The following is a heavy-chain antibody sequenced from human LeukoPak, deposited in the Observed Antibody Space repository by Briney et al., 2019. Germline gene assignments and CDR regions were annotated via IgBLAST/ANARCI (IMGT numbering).Heavy chain of an antibody. CDR3: ARGIAADQAYAFDI. D-gene: IGHD6-13*01. CDR1: GGTFSSYA. CDR2: IIPIFGTA. Sequence: SVKVSCKASGGTFSSYAISWVRQAPGQGLEWMGGIIPIFGTANYAQKFQGRVTITADESTSTAYMELSSLRSEDTAVYYCARGIAADQAYAFDIWGQGTMVTVSS. V-gene: IGHV1-69*13. J-gene: IGHJ3*02.